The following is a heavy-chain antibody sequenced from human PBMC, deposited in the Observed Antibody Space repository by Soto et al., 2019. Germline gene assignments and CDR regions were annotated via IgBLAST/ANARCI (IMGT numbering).Heavy chain of an antibody. V-gene: IGHV3-9*01. J-gene: IGHJ4*02. D-gene: IGHD1-7*01. CDR3: AKGTELELNDFDY. CDR2: ISWNSGSI. Sequence: EVQLVESGGGLVQPGRSLRLSCAASGFTFDDYAMHWVRQAPGKGLEWVSGISWNSGSIGYADSVKGRFTISRDNAKNSLYLQRNRLRAEDTALYYCAKGTELELNDFDYWGQGTLVTVSS. CDR1: GFTFDDYA.